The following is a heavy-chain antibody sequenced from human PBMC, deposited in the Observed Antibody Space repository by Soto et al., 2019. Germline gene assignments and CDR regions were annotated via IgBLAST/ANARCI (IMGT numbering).Heavy chain of an antibody. Sequence: QLQMQESGPGLVKPSETLSLTCTVSGASITGSIHYWGWRRQPPGQGLEWIGSSYYSGSTYYTSSLTSRVTISVETSKNQFSLKLSSVTASDTALYYCARHYAMTTGTVNFNYGGQGTLVAVSS. J-gene: IGHJ4*02. V-gene: IGHV4-39*01. D-gene: IGHD4-17*01. CDR1: GASITGSIHY. CDR2: SYYSGST. CDR3: ARHYAMTTGTVNFNY.